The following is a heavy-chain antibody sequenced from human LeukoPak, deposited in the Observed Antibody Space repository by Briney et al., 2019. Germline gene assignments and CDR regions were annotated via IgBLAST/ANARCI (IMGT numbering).Heavy chain of an antibody. Sequence: GGSLRLSCAASGFTFTTYAMNWVRQAPGKGLEWVSGLSGDGGYKYYADSAKGRFTISRDNSKNTLHLQMSSLRAEDTAIYYCTRDPSGSGPDSDFWGQGTLVIVSS. J-gene: IGHJ4*02. CDR3: TRDPSGSGPDSDF. V-gene: IGHV3-23*01. D-gene: IGHD3-10*01. CDR2: LSGDGGYK. CDR1: GFTFTTYA.